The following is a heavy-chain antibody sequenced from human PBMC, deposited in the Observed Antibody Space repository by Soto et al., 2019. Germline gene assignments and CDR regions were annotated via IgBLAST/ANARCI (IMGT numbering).Heavy chain of an antibody. V-gene: IGHV4-30-4*01. Sequence: SETLSLTCTVSGGSISSGDYSWSWIRQPPGKGLEWIGYIYYSGSTYYNPSLKSRVTISVDTSKNQFSLKLSSVTAADTAVYYCARAGLYDIVTGYNPYGMDVWGQGTTVTVSS. CDR2: IYYSGST. D-gene: IGHD3-9*01. J-gene: IGHJ6*02. CDR3: ARAGLYDIVTGYNPYGMDV. CDR1: GGSISSGDYS.